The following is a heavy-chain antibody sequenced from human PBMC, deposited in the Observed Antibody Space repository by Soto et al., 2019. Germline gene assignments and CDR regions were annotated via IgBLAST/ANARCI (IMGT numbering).Heavy chain of an antibody. Sequence: ASVKVSCKASGGTFSSYAISWVRQAPGQGLEWMGGIIPIFGTANYAQKFQGRVTITADESTSTAYMELSSLRFEDTAVYYCARVPPVAYCGGDCYPKPYFDYWGQGTLVTVSS. CDR3: ARVPPVAYCGGDCYPKPYFDY. V-gene: IGHV1-69*13. J-gene: IGHJ4*02. CDR2: IIPIFGTA. D-gene: IGHD2-21*02. CDR1: GGTFSSYA.